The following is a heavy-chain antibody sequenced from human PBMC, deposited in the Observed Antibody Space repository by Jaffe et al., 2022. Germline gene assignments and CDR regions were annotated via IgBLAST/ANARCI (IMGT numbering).Heavy chain of an antibody. CDR3: ARGGPHTASPVLSSAFDI. CDR1: GFTFSSYA. D-gene: IGHD5-18*01. V-gene: IGHV3-64*01. Sequence: EVQLVESGGGLVQPGGSLRLSCAASGFTFSSYAMHWVRQAPGKGLEYVSAISSNGGSTYYANSVKGRFTISRDNSKNTLYLQMGSLRAEDMAVYYCARGGPHTASPVLSSAFDIWGQGTMVTVSS. J-gene: IGHJ3*02. CDR2: ISSNGGST.